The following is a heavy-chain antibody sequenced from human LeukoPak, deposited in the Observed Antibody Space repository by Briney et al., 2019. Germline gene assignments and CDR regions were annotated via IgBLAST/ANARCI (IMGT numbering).Heavy chain of an antibody. CDR3: ARGDWDTARFDP. V-gene: IGHV1-2*02. J-gene: IGHJ5*02. Sequence: GASVKVSCKASGYTFTGYYMHWVRQAPGQGLEWMGWINPNSGGTNYAQKFQGRVTMTRDTSITTAYMELSSLTSDDTAVYYCARGDWDTARFDPWGQGTLVTVSS. D-gene: IGHD5-18*01. CDR2: INPNSGGT. CDR1: GYTFTGYY.